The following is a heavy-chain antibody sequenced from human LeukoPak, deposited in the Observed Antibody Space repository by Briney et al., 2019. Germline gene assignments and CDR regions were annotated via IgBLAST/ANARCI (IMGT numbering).Heavy chain of an antibody. D-gene: IGHD2-2*02. Sequence: GGSLRLSCAASGFTFSKFWTYWVRQAPGKRPVWVSRLNGDGRVTNYADSVKGRFTISRDNSKNTLYLQMNSLRAEDTAVYYCARDYRYCSSTSCYTVNYFDYWGQGTLVTVSS. CDR2: LNGDGRVT. CDR1: GFTFSKFW. CDR3: ARDYRYCSSTSCYTVNYFDY. J-gene: IGHJ4*02. V-gene: IGHV3-74*01.